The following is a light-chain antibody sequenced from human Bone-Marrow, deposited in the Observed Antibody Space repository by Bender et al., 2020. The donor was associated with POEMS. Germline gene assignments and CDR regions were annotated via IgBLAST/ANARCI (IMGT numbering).Light chain of an antibody. J-gene: IGLJ2*01. V-gene: IGLV3-1*01. CDR3: QAWDGSTVV. Sequence: SYDLTQPPSVSVSPGQTATITCSGDNLGNKYVSWYQQRPGQSPVLVIYQDTKRPSGIPERLSGSNSGNTATLTISGTQALDEADYYCQAWDGSTVVFGGGTKLTVL. CDR2: QDT. CDR1: NLGNKY.